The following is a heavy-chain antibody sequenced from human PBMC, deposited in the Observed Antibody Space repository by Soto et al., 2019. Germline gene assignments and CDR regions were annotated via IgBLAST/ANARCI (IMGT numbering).Heavy chain of an antibody. Sequence: EVQLLESGGGLVQPGGSLRLYYAASGFTFSSYAMSWVRQAPGKGLEWVSAISGSGGSTYYADSVKGRFTISRDNSKNTLYLQMNSLRAEDTAVYYCAKLSDSSSRYFDFWGQGTLVTVSS. J-gene: IGHJ4*02. V-gene: IGHV3-23*01. CDR2: ISGSGGST. CDR3: AKLSDSSSRYFDF. CDR1: GFTFSSYA. D-gene: IGHD6-13*01.